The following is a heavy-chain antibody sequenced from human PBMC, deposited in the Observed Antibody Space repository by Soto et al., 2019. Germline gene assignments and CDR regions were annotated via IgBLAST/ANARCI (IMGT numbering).Heavy chain of an antibody. Sequence: QLQLQESGPGLVKPSETLSLTCTVSGGSISSSSYYWGWIRQPPGKGLEWIGSIYYSGSTYYSPSIKSGVTMSGGTSNNWFSLKLSSVTDADTAVYYCARLGLSRGSYDYWGQGTLVTVSS. J-gene: IGHJ4*02. CDR3: ARLGLSRGSYDY. CDR1: GGSISSSSYY. CDR2: IYYSGST. V-gene: IGHV4-39*01. D-gene: IGHD1-26*01.